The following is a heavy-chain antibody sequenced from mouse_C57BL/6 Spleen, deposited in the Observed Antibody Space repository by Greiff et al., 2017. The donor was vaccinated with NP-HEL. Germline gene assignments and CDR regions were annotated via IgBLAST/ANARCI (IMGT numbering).Heavy chain of an antibody. Sequence: QVQLQQSGAELAKPGASVKLSCKASGYTFTSYWMHWVKQRPGQGLERIGYINPSSGYTKYNQKFKDKATLTAAQSSSTAYMQLSSLTSEDSAVYYCARSQTSITTVEAYYAMDYWGQGTSVTVSS. V-gene: IGHV1-7*01. CDR2: INPSSGYT. D-gene: IGHD1-1*01. J-gene: IGHJ4*01. CDR3: ARSQTSITTVEAYYAMDY. CDR1: GYTFTSYW.